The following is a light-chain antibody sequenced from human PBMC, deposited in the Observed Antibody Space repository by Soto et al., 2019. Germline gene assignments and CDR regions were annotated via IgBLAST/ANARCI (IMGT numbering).Light chain of an antibody. J-gene: IGLJ2*01. CDR1: TGAVTSTFY. CDR2: STS. CDR3: LLYSGGVRL. V-gene: IGLV7-43*01. Sequence: QAVVTQEPSLSVAPGGTVTLTCASSTGAVTSTFYPNWFQQKPGQAPRSLIYSTSNKHPWTPARFSGSLLGVKAALTLSGVQPEDEADDRCLLYSGGVRLFGGGPKL.